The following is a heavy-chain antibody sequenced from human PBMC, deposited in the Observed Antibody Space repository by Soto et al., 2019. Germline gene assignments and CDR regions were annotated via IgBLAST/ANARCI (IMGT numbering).Heavy chain of an antibody. Sequence: PGGSLRLSCAASGFTFSSYSMNWVRQAPGKGLEWVSSISSSSSYIYYADSVKGRFTISRDNAKNSLYLQMNSLRAEDTAVYYCARDNQLITKSWELDYWGQGTLVTVSS. V-gene: IGHV3-21*01. CDR2: ISSSSSYI. CDR1: GFTFSSYS. CDR3: ARDNQLITKSWELDY. D-gene: IGHD3-22*01. J-gene: IGHJ4*02.